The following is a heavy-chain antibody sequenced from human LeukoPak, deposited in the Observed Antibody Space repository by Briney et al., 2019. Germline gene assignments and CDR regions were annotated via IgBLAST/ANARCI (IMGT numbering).Heavy chain of an antibody. CDR2: INHSGST. D-gene: IGHD3-10*01. CDR3: ARVCRSGYYRSGRAGMDV. J-gene: IGHJ6*02. CDR1: GGSFSGYY. Sequence: PSETLSLTCAVYGGSFSGYYWSWIRQPPGKGLEWIGEINHSGSTNYNPSLKSRVTISVDTSKNQFSLKLSSVTAEDTAVYYCARVCRSGYYRSGRAGMDVWGQGTTVTVSS. V-gene: IGHV4-34*01.